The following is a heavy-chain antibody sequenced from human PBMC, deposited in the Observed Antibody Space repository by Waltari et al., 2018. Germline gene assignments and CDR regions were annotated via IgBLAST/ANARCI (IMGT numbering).Heavy chain of an antibody. CDR3: ARYRSPDIVVVVADY. Sequence: EVQLVESGGGLVQPGGSLRLSCAASGFTFSSDWMSWVRQAPGKGLEWVANIKQDGSEKYYVDSVKGRFTISRDNAKNSLYLQMNSLRAEDTAVYYCARYRSPDIVVVVADYWGQGTLVTVSS. D-gene: IGHD2-15*01. CDR2: IKQDGSEK. V-gene: IGHV3-7*01. J-gene: IGHJ4*02. CDR1: GFTFSSDW.